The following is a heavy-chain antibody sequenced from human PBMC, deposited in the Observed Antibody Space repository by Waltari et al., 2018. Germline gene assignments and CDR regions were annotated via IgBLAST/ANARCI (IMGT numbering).Heavy chain of an antibody. Sequence: EVQLVESGGGLVQPGGSLRRSCAASVFTLSSNAISWVRPATGKGLEWVSAISGSGGSTYYADSVKGRFTISRDNSKNTLYLQMNSLGAEDTAVYYCAKGPGSKVPAVHMDVWGKGTTVTVSS. D-gene: IGHD2-2*01. CDR3: AKGPGSKVPAVHMDV. V-gene: IGHV3-23*04. J-gene: IGHJ6*03. CDR2: ISGSGGST. CDR1: VFTLSSNA.